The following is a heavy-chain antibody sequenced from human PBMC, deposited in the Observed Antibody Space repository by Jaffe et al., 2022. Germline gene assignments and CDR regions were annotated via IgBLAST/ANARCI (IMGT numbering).Heavy chain of an antibody. V-gene: IGHV3-23*01. Sequence: EVQLLESGGGLVQPGGSLRLSCAASGFTFSSYAMSWVRQAPGKGLEWVSAISGSGGSTYYADSVKGRFTISRDNSKNTLYLQMNSLRAEDTAVYYCAKLYCSSTSCYQTYYYYYYMDVWGKGTTVTVSS. CDR1: GFTFSSYA. CDR3: AKLYCSSTSCYQTYYYYYYMDV. D-gene: IGHD2-2*01. CDR2: ISGSGGST. J-gene: IGHJ6*03.